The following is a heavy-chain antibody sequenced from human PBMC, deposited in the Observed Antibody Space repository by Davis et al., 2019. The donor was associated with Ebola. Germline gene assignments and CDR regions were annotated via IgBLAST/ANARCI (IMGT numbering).Heavy chain of an antibody. Sequence: ASVKVSCKASGGTFSSYTISWVRQAPGQGLEWMGIINPSGGSTSYAQKFQGRVTMTRDTSTSTVYMELSSLRSEDTAVYYCARVSGAGGWYYPDYWGQGTLVTVSS. J-gene: IGHJ4*02. CDR2: INPSGGST. CDR1: GGTFSSYT. V-gene: IGHV1-46*03. D-gene: IGHD6-19*01. CDR3: ARVSGAGGWYYPDY.